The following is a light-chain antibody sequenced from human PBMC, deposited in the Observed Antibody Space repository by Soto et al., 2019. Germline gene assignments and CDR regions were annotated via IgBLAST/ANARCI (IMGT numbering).Light chain of an antibody. CDR1: SSDVGGYNY. V-gene: IGLV2-14*01. Sequence: QSVLTQPASVSGSPGQSITISCTGTSSDVGGYNYVSWYQQHPGKAPKLMIYEVSNRPSGVSNRFSGSKSGNTASLTISGLQAEDEADYYCSSYTSSSTPSVVCGGGTKLTVL. J-gene: IGLJ2*01. CDR2: EVS. CDR3: SSYTSSSTPSVV.